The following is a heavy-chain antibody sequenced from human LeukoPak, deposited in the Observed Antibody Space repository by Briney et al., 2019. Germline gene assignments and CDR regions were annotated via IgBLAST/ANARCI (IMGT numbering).Heavy chain of an antibody. CDR2: IYSGGST. J-gene: IGHJ4*02. CDR3: AREGSSGRSGRYFDY. D-gene: IGHD6-19*01. Sequence: PGGSLGLSGAASGFTASSNYVSWVRKAPGRGLKWVSVIYSGGSTYYADSVKGRFTISRDNSKNTLYLQMNSLRAEDTAVYYCAREGSSGRSGRYFDYWGQGTLVTVSS. V-gene: IGHV3-66*01. CDR1: GFTASSNY.